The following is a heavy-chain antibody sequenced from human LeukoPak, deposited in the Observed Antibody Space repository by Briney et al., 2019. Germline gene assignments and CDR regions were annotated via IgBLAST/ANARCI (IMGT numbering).Heavy chain of an antibody. Sequence: ASVKVSCKASGYTFTGYYMHWVRQAPGQGLEWMGWINPNSGGTNYAQKFQGRVTMTRDTSISTAYMELSRLRSDDTAVYYCARQYYASSGSFDYCNQGTLVTV. CDR2: INPNSGGT. CDR3: ARQYYASSGSFDY. J-gene: IGHJ4*02. CDR1: GYTFTGYY. V-gene: IGHV1-2*02. D-gene: IGHD3-22*01.